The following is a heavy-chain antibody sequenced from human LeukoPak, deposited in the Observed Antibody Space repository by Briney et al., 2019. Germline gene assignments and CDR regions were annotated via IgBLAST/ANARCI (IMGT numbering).Heavy chain of an antibody. CDR3: ARWNDGNHHFDC. Sequence: SETLSLTCTVSGDSVSSYYWHWIREPPGKGPVWIGYIHQSGSTNNNPSLRSRVTMSVDTYRNQFSLDLISVTAADTAVYYCARWNDGNHHFDCWGQGTLVTVSA. D-gene: IGHD1-1*01. J-gene: IGHJ4*02. V-gene: IGHV4-59*02. CDR2: IHQSGST. CDR1: GDSVSSYY.